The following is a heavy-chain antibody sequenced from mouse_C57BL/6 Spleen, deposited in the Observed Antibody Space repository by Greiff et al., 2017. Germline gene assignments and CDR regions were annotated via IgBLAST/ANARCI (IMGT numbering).Heavy chain of an antibody. CDR1: GFTFSSYA. CDR2: ISSGGDYI. CDR3: TRGGSSYGYFDV. J-gene: IGHJ1*03. V-gene: IGHV5-9-1*02. Sequence: EVQGVESGEGLVKPGGSLKLPCAASGFTFSSYAMSWVRQTPEKRLEWVAYISSGGDYIYYADTVKGRFTISRDNARNTLYLQMSSLKSEDTAMYYCTRGGSSYGYFDVWGTGTTVTVSS. D-gene: IGHD1-1*01.